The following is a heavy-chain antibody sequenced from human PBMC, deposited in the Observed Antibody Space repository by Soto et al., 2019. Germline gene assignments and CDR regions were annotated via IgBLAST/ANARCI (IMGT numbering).Heavy chain of an antibody. CDR1: GFSFRNYA. V-gene: IGHV3-23*01. Sequence: PGGSLRLSCAASGFSFRNYAMSWVRQAPGKGLEWISTLTGSSSNIYYADSVKGRFAISRDNSRNTLYLQMNSLRDEDTAVYYCARVGATLDAFDIWGQGTMVTVSS. CDR3: ARVGATLDAFDI. D-gene: IGHD1-26*01. J-gene: IGHJ3*02. CDR2: LTGSSSNI.